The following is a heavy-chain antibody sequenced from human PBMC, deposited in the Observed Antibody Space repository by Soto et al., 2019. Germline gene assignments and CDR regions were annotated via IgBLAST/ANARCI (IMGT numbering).Heavy chain of an antibody. D-gene: IGHD1-26*01. CDR3: ARDIVGATSRLDY. Sequence: VAVISYDGSNKYYADSMKGRFTISRDNSKNTLYLQMNSLRAEDTAVYYCARDIVGATSRLDYWGQGTLVSVSS. J-gene: IGHJ4*02. CDR2: ISYDGSNK. V-gene: IGHV3-30-3*01.